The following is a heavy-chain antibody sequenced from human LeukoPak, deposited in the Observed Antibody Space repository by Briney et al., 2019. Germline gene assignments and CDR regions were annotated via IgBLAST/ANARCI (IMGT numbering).Heavy chain of an antibody. CDR1: GGSISSHY. CDR3: ARARAYYDFWSGCSVYYYYMDV. V-gene: IGHV4-59*11. J-gene: IGHJ6*03. Sequence: SETLSLTCTVSGGSISSHYWSWIRQPPGKGLEWIGCIYYSGSTNYNPSLKSRVTISVDTSKNQFSLKLSSVTAADTAVYYCARARAYYDFWSGCSVYYYYMDVWGKGTTVTVSS. CDR2: IYYSGST. D-gene: IGHD3-3*01.